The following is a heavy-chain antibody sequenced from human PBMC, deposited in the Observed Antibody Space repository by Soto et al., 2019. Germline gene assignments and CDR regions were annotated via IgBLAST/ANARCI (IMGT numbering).Heavy chain of an antibody. J-gene: IGHJ5*02. Sequence: PSETLSLTCTVSGDSISSVDYYWSWIRQPPGKGLEWIGCIYYSGNTYYNPSLKRRFSISVDTSKNQFSLQLSSVTVADPAVYYCARSVFPWGQGTLVTVSS. V-gene: IGHV4-30-4*01. CDR1: GDSISSVDYY. CDR3: ARSVFP. CDR2: IYYSGNT.